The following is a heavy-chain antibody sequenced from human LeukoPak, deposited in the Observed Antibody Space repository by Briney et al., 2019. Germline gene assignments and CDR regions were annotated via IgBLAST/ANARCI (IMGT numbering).Heavy chain of an antibody. J-gene: IGHJ4*02. CDR1: GCTFTAYY. V-gene: IGHV1-2*02. Sequence: ASVKVSCKASGCTFTAYYMHWVRQAPGQGLEWMGWINSNSGGTGSAQKFQDRVTMTRDTSISTAYMELSRLRSDDTAVYYCARETLLGTKDFDYWGQGTLVTVSS. D-gene: IGHD7-27*01. CDR3: ARETLLGTKDFDY. CDR2: INSNSGGT.